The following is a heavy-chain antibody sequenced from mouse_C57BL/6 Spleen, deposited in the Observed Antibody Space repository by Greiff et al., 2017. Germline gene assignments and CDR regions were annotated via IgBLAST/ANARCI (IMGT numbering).Heavy chain of an antibody. CDR2: INPNNGGT. V-gene: IGHV1-26*01. CDR3: ARYLYSGLYFDY. D-gene: IGHD2-1*01. Sequence: EVQLQQSGPELVKPGASVKISCKASGYTFTDYYMNWVKQSHGKSLEWIGDINPNNGGTSYNQKFKGKATLTVDKSSSTAYMELRSLTSEDSAVYYCARYLYSGLYFDYWGQGTTLTVSS. CDR1: GYTFTDYY. J-gene: IGHJ2*01.